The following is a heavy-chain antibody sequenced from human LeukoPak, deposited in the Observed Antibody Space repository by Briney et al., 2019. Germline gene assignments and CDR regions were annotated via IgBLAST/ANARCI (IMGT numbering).Heavy chain of an antibody. CDR3: ARDRRDEELVGNWFDP. Sequence: SVTVSCKASRYTVTSYGISWVRPPPGQAVAGMGWINAYNSNTNYAQKLQGRVTMATDTSTSTAYMELRSLRSDDTAVYYCARDRRDEELVGNWFDPWGQGTLVTVSS. CDR1: RYTVTSYG. V-gene: IGHV1-18*04. D-gene: IGHD6-13*01. J-gene: IGHJ5*02. CDR2: INAYNSNT.